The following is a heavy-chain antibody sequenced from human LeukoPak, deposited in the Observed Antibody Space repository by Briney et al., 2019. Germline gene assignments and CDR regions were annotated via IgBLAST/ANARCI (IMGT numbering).Heavy chain of an antibody. CDR1: GFTVSSNY. CDR3: ARVRNGDYFDY. D-gene: IGHD1-14*01. CDR2: IYSGGST. V-gene: IGHV3-66*01. J-gene: IGHJ4*02. Sequence: PGGSLRLSCAASGFTVSSNYMSWVRQAPGKGLGWVSVIYSGGSTYYADSVKGRFTISRDNSKNTLYLQMNSLRAEDTAVYYCARVRNGDYFDYWGQGTLVTVSS.